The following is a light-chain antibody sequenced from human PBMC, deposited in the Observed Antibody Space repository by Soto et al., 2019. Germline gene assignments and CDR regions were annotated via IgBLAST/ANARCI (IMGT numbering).Light chain of an antibody. CDR3: QQYNDFQYT. CDR1: QSIGSW. V-gene: IGKV1-5*03. Sequence: DIQMTQSPSTLSASVGDGVTITCRASQSIGSWLAWYQQKPGKAPNLLIYKATNLQSGVPSRFSGSGSGTDFSLTISSLHPVDSATYYCQQYNDFQYTFGQGTKLEI. CDR2: KAT. J-gene: IGKJ2*01.